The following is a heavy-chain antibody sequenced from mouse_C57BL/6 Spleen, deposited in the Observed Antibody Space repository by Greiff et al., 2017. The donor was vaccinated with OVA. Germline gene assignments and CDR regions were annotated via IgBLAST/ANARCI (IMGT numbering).Heavy chain of an antibody. CDR1: GYAFTNYL. Sequence: VQLQQSGAELVRPGTSVKVSCKASGYAFTNYLIEWVKQRPGQGLEWIGVINPGSGGTNYNEKFKGKATLTADKSSSTAYMQLSSLTSEDSAVYFCARSSGTRAMDYWGQGTSVTVSS. D-gene: IGHD3-3*01. CDR2: INPGSGGT. V-gene: IGHV1-54*01. J-gene: IGHJ4*01. CDR3: ARSSGTRAMDY.